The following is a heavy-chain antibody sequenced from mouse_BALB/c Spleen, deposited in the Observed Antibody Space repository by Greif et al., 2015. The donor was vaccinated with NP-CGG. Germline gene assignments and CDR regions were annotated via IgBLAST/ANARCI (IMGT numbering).Heavy chain of an antibody. CDR1: GYTFTSYY. D-gene: IGHD2-2*01. CDR3: TSLYGYDGGYAMDY. CDR2: INPSNGGT. V-gene: IGHV1S81*02. J-gene: IGHJ4*01. Sequence: VQRVESGAELVKPGASVKLSCKASGYTFTSYYMYWVKQRPGQGLEWIGEINPSNGGTNFNEKFKSKATLTVDKSSSTAYMQLSSLTSEDSAVYYCTSLYGYDGGYAMDYWGQGTSVTVSS.